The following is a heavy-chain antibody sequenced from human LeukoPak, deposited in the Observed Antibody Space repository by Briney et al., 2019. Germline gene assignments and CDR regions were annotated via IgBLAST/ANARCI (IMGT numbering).Heavy chain of an antibody. V-gene: IGHV1-2*02. D-gene: IGHD1-7*01. CDR1: GYTFTGYY. CDR2: INTISGGT. CDR3: ARDLTGTTGWFDP. Sequence: ASLKVSCKASGYTFTGYYMHWVRQAPGQGLEWMGWINTISGGTNYAQKFQGRVTMTRDTSISTAYMELSRLRSDDTAVYYCARDLTGTTGWFDPWGQGTLVTASS. J-gene: IGHJ5*02.